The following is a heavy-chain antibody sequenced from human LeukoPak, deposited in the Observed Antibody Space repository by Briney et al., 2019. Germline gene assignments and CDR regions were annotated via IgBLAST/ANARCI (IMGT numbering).Heavy chain of an antibody. V-gene: IGHV3-64*01. CDR2: ISSNGGST. CDR3: AKDGDDFWSGYSHGLDY. D-gene: IGHD3-3*01. J-gene: IGHJ4*02. Sequence: GGSLRLSCAASGFTFSSYAMHWVRQAPGKGLEYVSAISSNGGSTYYANSVKGRFTISRDNSKNTLYLQMGSLRAEDTAVYYCAKDGDDFWSGYSHGLDYWGQGTLVTVSS. CDR1: GFTFSSYA.